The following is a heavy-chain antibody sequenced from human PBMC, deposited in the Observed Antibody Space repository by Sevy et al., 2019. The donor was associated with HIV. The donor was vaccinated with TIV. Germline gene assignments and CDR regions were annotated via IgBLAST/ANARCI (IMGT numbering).Heavy chain of an antibody. V-gene: IGHV4-39*01. CDR3: ARRRVGDFYGSGTPPLVNGPFDM. Sequence: SDTLSLTCIVSGGSISSSDFYWGWIRQPPGKGLEWIGSIYHSGITYYSPSLKSRGTISVDTSKNQFSLRLGSVTAADTAVYFCARRRVGDFYGSGTPPLVNGPFDMWGQGTLVTVSS. CDR2: IYHSGIT. D-gene: IGHD3-10*01. CDR1: GGSISSSDFY. J-gene: IGHJ3*02.